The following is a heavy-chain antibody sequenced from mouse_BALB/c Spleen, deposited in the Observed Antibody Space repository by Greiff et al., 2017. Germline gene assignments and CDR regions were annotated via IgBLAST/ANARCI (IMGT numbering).Heavy chain of an antibody. V-gene: IGHV5-9-4*01. J-gene: IGHJ2*01. CDR3: AREGYDYVFDY. CDR1: GFTFSSYA. D-gene: IGHD2-4*01. Sequence: EVQRVESGGGLVKPGGSLKLSCAASGFTFSSYAMSWVRQSPEKRLEWVAEISSGGSYTYYPDTVTGRFTISRDNAKNTLYLEMSSLRSEDTAMYYCAREGYDYVFDYWGQGTTLTVSS. CDR2: ISSGGSYT.